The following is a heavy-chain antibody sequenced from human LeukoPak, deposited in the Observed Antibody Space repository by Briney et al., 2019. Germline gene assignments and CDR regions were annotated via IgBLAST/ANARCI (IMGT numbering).Heavy chain of an antibody. CDR1: GYTFTTYD. V-gene: IGHV1-8*01. Sequence: ASVKVPCKASGYTFTTYDINWVRRATGQGLEWMGWMNPNSGNTGYAQKFQGRVTMTRNTSISTAYMELSSLRSEDTAVYYCARGPNKSDGGNSGSAWFDPWGQGTLVTVSS. CDR2: MNPNSGNT. J-gene: IGHJ5*02. D-gene: IGHD4-23*01. CDR3: ARGPNKSDGGNSGSAWFDP.